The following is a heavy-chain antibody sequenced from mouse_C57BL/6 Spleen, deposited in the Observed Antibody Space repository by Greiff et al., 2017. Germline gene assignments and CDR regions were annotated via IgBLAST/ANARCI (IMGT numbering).Heavy chain of an antibody. CDR3: ARQGDSSGPFAY. D-gene: IGHD3-2*02. CDR1: GFTFSSYG. V-gene: IGHV5-6*01. Sequence: DVQLQESGGDLVKPGGSLKLSCAASGFTFSSYGMSWVRQTPDKRLEWVATISSGGSYTYYPDSVKGRFTISRDNAKNTLYLQMSSLKSEDTAMYYCARQGDSSGPFAYWGQGTLVTVSA. CDR2: ISSGGSYT. J-gene: IGHJ3*01.